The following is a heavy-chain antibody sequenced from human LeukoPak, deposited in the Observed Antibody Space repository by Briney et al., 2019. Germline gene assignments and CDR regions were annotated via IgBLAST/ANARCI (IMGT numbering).Heavy chain of an antibody. CDR1: GGSISSYY. D-gene: IGHD6-13*01. V-gene: IGHV4-59*01. CDR2: IYYSGST. J-gene: IGHJ6*03. CDR3: ARVVRQPSYYYYYYYMDV. Sequence: PSETLSLTCTVSGGSISSYYWSWIRQPPGKGLEWIGYIYYSGSTNYNPSLKSRVTISVDTSKNQFSLKLSSVTAADTAVYYCARVVRQPSYYYYYYYMDVWGKGTTVTVSS.